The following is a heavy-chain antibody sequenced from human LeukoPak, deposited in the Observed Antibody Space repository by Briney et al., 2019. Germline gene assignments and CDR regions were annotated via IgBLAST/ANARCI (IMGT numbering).Heavy chain of an antibody. V-gene: IGHV3-48*04. Sequence: PGGSLRLSCAASGFTFSSYTMNWVRQAPGKGLEWVSYISLSGSIIYYADSVKGRFTISRDNARNSLYLQLNSLRAEDTAVYFDYWGQGTLVTVSS. J-gene: IGHJ4*02. CDR3: Y. CDR2: ISLSGSII. CDR1: GFTFSSYT.